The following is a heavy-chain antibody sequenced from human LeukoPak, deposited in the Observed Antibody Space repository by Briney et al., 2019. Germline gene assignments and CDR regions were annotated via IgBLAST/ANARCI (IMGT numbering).Heavy chain of an antibody. CDR3: ARDGGPYNWFDP. V-gene: IGHV4-38-2*02. J-gene: IGHJ5*02. D-gene: IGHD3-16*01. CDR1: GYSISSGYY. CDR2: IYHSGST. Sequence: PSETLSLTCTVSGYSISSGYYWGWTRQPPGKGLEWIGSIYHSGSTSYNPSLKSRVTMSVDTSKNQFSLKLSSVTAADTAVYYCARDGGPYNWFDPWGQGTLVTVSS.